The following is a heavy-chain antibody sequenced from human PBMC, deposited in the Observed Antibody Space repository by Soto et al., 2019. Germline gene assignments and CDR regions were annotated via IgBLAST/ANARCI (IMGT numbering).Heavy chain of an antibody. CDR3: ARARANDGEYNWCDP. D-gene: IGHD2-21*01. CDR1: GGTLSTYT. V-gene: IGHV1-69*08. Sequence: QVQLVQSGAEVKKPGSSVRVSCKASGGTLSTYTVSWVRQAPGQGVVWMGRIVPVLGTTHYAQIFRGRVTVTADIPTRSTFMKPSSLTSEHTAVYYYARARANDGEYNWCDPGGQG. CDR2: IVPVLGTT. J-gene: IGHJ5*02.